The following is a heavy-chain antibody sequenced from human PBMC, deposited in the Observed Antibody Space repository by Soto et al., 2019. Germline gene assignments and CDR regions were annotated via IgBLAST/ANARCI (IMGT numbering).Heavy chain of an antibody. V-gene: IGHV4-31*03. Sequence: QVQLQESDPGLVKPSQTLSLTCTVAGGSISSGGYYWSWIRQHPGKGLEWIGYIYYSGSTYYNPSLKSRVTISVDTSKNQFSLKLSSVTAADTAVYYCARGRSSTSPYPIGYWGQGTLVTVSS. CDR3: ARGRSSTSPYPIGY. CDR2: IYYSGST. J-gene: IGHJ4*02. CDR1: GGSISSGGYY. D-gene: IGHD2-2*01.